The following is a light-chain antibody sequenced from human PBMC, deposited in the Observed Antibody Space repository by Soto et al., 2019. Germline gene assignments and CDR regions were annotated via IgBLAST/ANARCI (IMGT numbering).Light chain of an antibody. V-gene: IGKV1-5*03. J-gene: IGKJ1*01. Sequence: DIQMTQSPSTLSASVGDRVTITCRASQSISIWLAWYQQKPGKAPKLVIYKASSLESGVPSRFSGSGSGTEFTLTISSLQPDDFATDYCQQYNSYSRTWTFGQGTKVEIK. CDR1: QSISIW. CDR2: KAS. CDR3: QQYNSYSRTWT.